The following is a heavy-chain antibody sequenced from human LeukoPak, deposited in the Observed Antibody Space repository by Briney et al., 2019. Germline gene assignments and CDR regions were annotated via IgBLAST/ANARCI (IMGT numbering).Heavy chain of an antibody. CDR2: INHSGST. CDR3: ARDPYGDGGDY. Sequence: PSETLSLTCAVYGGSFSGYYWGWIRQPPGKGLEWIGEINHSGSTNYNPSLKSRVTISVDTSKNQFSLKLSSVTAADTAVYYCARDPYGDGGDYWGQGTLVTVSS. D-gene: IGHD4-17*01. CDR1: GGSFSGYY. J-gene: IGHJ4*02. V-gene: IGHV4-34*01.